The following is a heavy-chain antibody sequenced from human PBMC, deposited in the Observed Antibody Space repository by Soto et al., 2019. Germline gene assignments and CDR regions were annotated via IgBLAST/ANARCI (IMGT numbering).Heavy chain of an antibody. J-gene: IGHJ5*02. CDR1: GGSFSGYY. V-gene: IGHV4-34*01. Sequence: PSETLSLTCAVYGGSFSGYYWSWIRQPPGKGLEWIGEINHSGSTNYNPSLKSRVTISVDTSKNQFSLKLSSVTAADTAVYYCARVITIFGVVSSVPRNRFDPWGQGTLVTVSS. D-gene: IGHD3-3*01. CDR3: ARVITIFGVVSSVPRNRFDP. CDR2: INHSGST.